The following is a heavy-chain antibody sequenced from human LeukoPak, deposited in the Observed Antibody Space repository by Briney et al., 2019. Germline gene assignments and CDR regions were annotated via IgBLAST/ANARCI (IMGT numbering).Heavy chain of an antibody. CDR1: GFTVNLYW. V-gene: IGHV3-7*03. D-gene: IGHD6-13*01. CDR3: AKSHSSSWYCFDY. J-gene: IGHJ4*02. CDR2: IKQDGSET. Sequence: PGGSLRLSCAASGFTVNLYWMTWVRQAPGKGLEWVANIKQDGSETYFGASVKGRFTISRDNAKNSVYLQMNSLRAEDTAVYYCAKSHSSSWYCFDYWGQGTLVTVSS.